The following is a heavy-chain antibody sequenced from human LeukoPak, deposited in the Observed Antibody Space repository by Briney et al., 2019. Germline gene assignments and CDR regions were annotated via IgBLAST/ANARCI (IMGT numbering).Heavy chain of an antibody. CDR1: GGSISSGDYY. V-gene: IGHV4-30-4*01. CDR2: IYYSGST. CDR3: ARVPWLDPEREDYYGMDV. J-gene: IGHJ6*02. D-gene: IGHD5-12*01. Sequence: SETLSLTCTVSGGSISSGDYYWSWIRQPPGKGLEWIGYIYYSGSTYYNPSLKSRVTISVDTSKNQFSPKLSSVTAADTAVYYCARVPWLDPEREDYYGMDVWGQGTTVTVSS.